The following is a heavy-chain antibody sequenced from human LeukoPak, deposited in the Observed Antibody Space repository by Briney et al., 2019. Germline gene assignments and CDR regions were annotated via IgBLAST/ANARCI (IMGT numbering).Heavy chain of an antibody. V-gene: IGHV4-4*07. CDR3: ARVVGDSSGYYDY. Sequence: SETLSLTCSVSGGSINTYYWNWIRQPAGKGLEWIGRIYTSGSTNYNPSLKSRVTMSVDTSKNQFSLKLSSVTAADTAVYYCARVVGDSSGYYDYWGQGTLVTVSS. CDR1: GGSINTYY. J-gene: IGHJ4*02. D-gene: IGHD3-22*01. CDR2: IYTSGST.